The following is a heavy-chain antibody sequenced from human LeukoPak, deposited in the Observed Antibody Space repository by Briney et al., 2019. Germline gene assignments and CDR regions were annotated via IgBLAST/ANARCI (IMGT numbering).Heavy chain of an antibody. CDR2: IIPIFGTA. D-gene: IGHD3-10*01. V-gene: IGHV1-69*05. J-gene: IGHJ4*02. CDR3: ARVSSGTMVRGVISHFDY. CDR1: GGTFSSYA. Sequence: SVKVSCKASGGTFSSYAISWVRQAPGQGLEWTGGIIPIFGTANYAQKFQGRVTITTDESTSTAYMELSSLRSEDTAVYYCARVSSGTMVRGVISHFDYWGQGTLVTVSS.